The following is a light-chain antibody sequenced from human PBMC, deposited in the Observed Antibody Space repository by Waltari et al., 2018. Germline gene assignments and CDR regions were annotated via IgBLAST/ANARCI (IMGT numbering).Light chain of an antibody. CDR2: DVN. Sequence: QSALTQPASVSGSPGQSITISCTGTNSDVGGYNYVSWYQQHPGKAPKLIIYDVNNRPPGVSNRFSASKSDNTASLTISGLQAEDEGDYYCTSYTTSNTLNWVFGGGTKLTVL. J-gene: IGLJ3*02. V-gene: IGLV2-14*03. CDR1: NSDVGGYNY. CDR3: TSYTTSNTLNWV.